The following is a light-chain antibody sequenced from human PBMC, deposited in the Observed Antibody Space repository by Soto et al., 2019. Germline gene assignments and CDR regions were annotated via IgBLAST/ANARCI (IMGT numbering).Light chain of an antibody. J-gene: IGKJ2*01. CDR3: QQYYNTPMYT. CDR2: WAS. V-gene: IGKV4-1*01. Sequence: DIVMTQSPDSLAVSLGERATINCKSSQSVLYNSNNKNYLAWYQQKPGQPPKLLIYWASTRESGVPDRFSGSGSETDFTLTISSLQAEDVAVYYCQQYYNTPMYTFGQGTKLEIK. CDR1: QSVLYNSNNKNY.